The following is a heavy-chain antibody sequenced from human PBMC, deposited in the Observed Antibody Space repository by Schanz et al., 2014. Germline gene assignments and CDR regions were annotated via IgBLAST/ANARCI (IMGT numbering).Heavy chain of an antibody. CDR3: ARPSDSSWYMDV. CDR2: ITNKPNNYNT. V-gene: IGHV3-72*01. D-gene: IGHD2-21*02. Sequence: EVQLVESGGGLVQPGGSLRLSCAASGFTFSDHYMDWVRQAPGMGLEWVGRITNKPNNYNTEYAASVKGRFTISRDDSRNSLYLQMSSLKTEDTAVYYCARPSDSSWYMDVWGKGTTVTVSS. CDR1: GFTFSDHY. J-gene: IGHJ6*03.